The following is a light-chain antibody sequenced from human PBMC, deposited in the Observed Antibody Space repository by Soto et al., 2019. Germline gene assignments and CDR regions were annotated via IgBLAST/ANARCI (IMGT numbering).Light chain of an antibody. Sequence: IQLTQSPSTLSGSVGDRVTITCRASQGVSTWLAWYQQRPSQAPKLLVYEASKLQSGVPSRFSASGSVSDFALTISSLQPEYSSTYYCQQYYEFRTFGKGTKVEI. J-gene: IGKJ1*01. CDR1: QGVSTW. V-gene: IGKV1-5*03. CDR2: EAS. CDR3: QQYYEFRT.